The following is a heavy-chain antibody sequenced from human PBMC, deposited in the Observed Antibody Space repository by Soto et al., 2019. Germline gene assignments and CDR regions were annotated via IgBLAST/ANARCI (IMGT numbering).Heavy chain of an antibody. CDR1: GGFVSSGSYY. Sequence: LSETLSLTCTVSGGFVSSGSYYWSWIRQPPGKGLEWIGYIYYSGSTNYNPSLKSRVTISVDTSKNQFSLKLSSVTAADTAVYYCARGPSIRVSMAYDYWGQGTLVTVCS. J-gene: IGHJ4*02. CDR2: IYYSGST. V-gene: IGHV4-61*01. CDR3: ARGPSIRVSMAYDY. D-gene: IGHD3-10*01.